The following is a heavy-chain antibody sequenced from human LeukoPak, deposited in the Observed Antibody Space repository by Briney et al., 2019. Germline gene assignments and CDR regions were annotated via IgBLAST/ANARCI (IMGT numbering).Heavy chain of an antibody. CDR1: GYTFTGYY. V-gene: IGHV1-2*02. CDR2: INPNSGGT. J-gene: IGHJ4*02. CDR3: ARLWFGELLSPFDY. D-gene: IGHD3-10*01. Sequence: ASVKVSCKASGYTFTGYYMHWVRQAPGQGLEWMGWINPNSGGTNYAQKFQGRVTMTRDTSISTAYMELSRLRSDDTAVYYCARLWFGELLSPFDYWGQGTLVTVSS.